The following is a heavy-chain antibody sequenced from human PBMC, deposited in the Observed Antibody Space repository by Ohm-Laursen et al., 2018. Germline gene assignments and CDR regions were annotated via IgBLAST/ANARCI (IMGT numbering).Heavy chain of an antibody. CDR3: ASSPTGGYGYYFDF. Sequence: TLSLTWAVSGVSMSSGGYYWSWIRQHPGKGLEWIGYIYYSGSTYYNPSLKSRVTIAVDTSKNQISLKVNSVTAADTAVYFCASSPTGGYGYYFDFWGRGTLVTVSS. V-gene: IGHV4-31*11. D-gene: IGHD7-27*01. J-gene: IGHJ4*02. CDR1: GVSMSSGGYY. CDR2: IYYSGST.